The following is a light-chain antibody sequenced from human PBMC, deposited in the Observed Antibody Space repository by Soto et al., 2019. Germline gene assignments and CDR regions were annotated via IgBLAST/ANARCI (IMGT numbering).Light chain of an antibody. CDR1: SSDVGGYNY. CDR2: EVS. V-gene: IGLV2-14*01. Sequence: QSALTQPASVSGSPGQSITISCTGTSSDVGGYNYVSWYQQHPGKAPKLMISEVSNRPSGVSNRFSGSKSGNTASLTISGLQAEDEAEYYCSSYTSSSTLVFGGGTQLTVL. J-gene: IGLJ2*01. CDR3: SSYTSSSTLV.